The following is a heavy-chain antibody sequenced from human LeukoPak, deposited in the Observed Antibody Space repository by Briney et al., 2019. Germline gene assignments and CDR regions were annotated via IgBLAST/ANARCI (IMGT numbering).Heavy chain of an antibody. CDR2: IKSKTDGGTT. V-gene: IGHV3-15*01. CDR3: TTDFRQWLATFDY. CDR1: GFTFSNAW. J-gene: IGHJ4*02. Sequence: GGSLRLSCAASGFTFSNAWMSWVRQAPGKGLEWVGRIKSKTDGGTTDYAAPVKGRFTISRDDAKNTLYLQMNSLKTEDTAVYYCTTDFRQWLATFDYWGQGTLVTVSS. D-gene: IGHD6-19*01.